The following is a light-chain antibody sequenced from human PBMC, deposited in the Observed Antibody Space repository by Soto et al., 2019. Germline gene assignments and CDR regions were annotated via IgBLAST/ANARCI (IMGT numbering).Light chain of an antibody. Sequence: EIVLTQSPGTLPLSPGERVTLSCRASQSVSSSFIAWYQQRHGQAPRLLIYGASSRASGIPDRFSGSGSGTDFTLTISRLEPEDFEVYSCQQYGSPPYTFGQGTKLEIK. V-gene: IGKV3-20*01. CDR3: QQYGSPPYT. CDR2: GAS. J-gene: IGKJ2*01. CDR1: QSVSSSF.